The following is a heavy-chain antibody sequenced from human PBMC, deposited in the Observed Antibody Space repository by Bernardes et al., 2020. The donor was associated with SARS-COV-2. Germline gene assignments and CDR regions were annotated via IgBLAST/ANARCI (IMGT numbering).Heavy chain of an antibody. D-gene: IGHD6-19*01. J-gene: IGHJ4*02. CDR3: ARPKWLVPVGFDY. Sequence: GGSLRLSCAASGFSFSIYAMTWIRQAPGKGLEWVSYIGGGDDTIHYADSVRGRFTISRDNSRKTLFLQMNSLRPEDTAVYYCARPKWLVPVGFDYWGQGTLVTVSS. CDR2: IGGGDDTI. CDR1: GFSFSIYA. V-gene: IGHV3-23*01.